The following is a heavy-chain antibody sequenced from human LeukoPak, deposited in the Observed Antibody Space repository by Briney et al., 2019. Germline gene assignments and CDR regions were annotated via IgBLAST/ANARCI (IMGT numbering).Heavy chain of an antibody. Sequence: PGGSLRLSCAASGFTFSTYSMNWVRRAPGKGLEWVSSISGSSSYIYYADSVKGRFTISRDNAKNSLYLQMNSLRVEDTAVYYCARGGYPHVFDYWGQGTLVTVSS. J-gene: IGHJ4*02. V-gene: IGHV3-21*01. D-gene: IGHD5-12*01. CDR1: GFTFSTYS. CDR2: ISGSSSYI. CDR3: ARGGYPHVFDY.